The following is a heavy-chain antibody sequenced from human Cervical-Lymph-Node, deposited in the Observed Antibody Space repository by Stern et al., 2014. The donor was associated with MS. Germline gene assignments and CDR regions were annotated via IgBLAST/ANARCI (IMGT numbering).Heavy chain of an antibody. CDR3: ATDRDDLRSGYSAPTKGYGLDV. Sequence: QVQLVESGAEVKKPGASVKVSCKVSGYTLTELSMHWVRQAPGKGLEWMGGFDPEDGETIYAPKFQGRVTMTGDTSTNTAYLELSSLRSEDTAVYYCATDRDDLRSGYSAPTKGYGLDVWGQGTTVTVTS. D-gene: IGHD3-3*01. J-gene: IGHJ6*02. CDR1: GYTLTELS. V-gene: IGHV1-24*01. CDR2: FDPEDGET.